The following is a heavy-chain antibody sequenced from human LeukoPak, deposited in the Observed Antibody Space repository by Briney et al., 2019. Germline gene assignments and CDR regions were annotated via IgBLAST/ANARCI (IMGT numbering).Heavy chain of an antibody. CDR2: IRYDGSNT. CDR1: GFTFGSHW. V-gene: IGHV3-30*02. J-gene: IGHJ4*02. Sequence: GGSLRLSCAASGFTFGSHWMSWVRQTPGKGLEWVAFIRYDGSNTYYADSVKGRFIISRDNSKNTLYLQMNSLRPEDTSMFYCVKGYLLVVTDVEYFFDYWGQGTLVTVSS. CDR3: VKGYLLVVTDVEYFFDY. D-gene: IGHD6-13*01.